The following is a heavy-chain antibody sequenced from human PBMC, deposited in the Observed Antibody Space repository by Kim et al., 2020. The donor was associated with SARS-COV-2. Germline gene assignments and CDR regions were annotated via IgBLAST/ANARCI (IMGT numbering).Heavy chain of an antibody. CDR2: IYSGGST. V-gene: IGHV3-53*01. CDR1: GFTVSSNY. CDR3: STSFVNHYYGMDV. D-gene: IGHD2-21*01. Sequence: GGSLRLSCAASGFTVSSNYMSWVRQAPGKGLEWVSVIYSGGSTYYADSVKGRFTISRDNSKNTLYLQMNSLRAEDTAVYYCSTSFVNHYYGMDVWGQGTT. J-gene: IGHJ6*02.